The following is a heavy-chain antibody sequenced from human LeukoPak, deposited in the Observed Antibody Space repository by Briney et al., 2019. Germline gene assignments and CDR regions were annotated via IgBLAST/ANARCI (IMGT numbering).Heavy chain of an antibody. CDR1: GFTFDDYG. J-gene: IGHJ4*02. D-gene: IGHD1-26*01. CDR3: ARAVGASEGVDY. Sequence: GGSLRLSCAASGFTFDDYGMSWVRQAPGKGLEWVSGINWNGGTTGYADSVKGRFTISRDNAKNSLYLQMNSLRAEDTAVYYCARAVGASEGVDYWGQGTLVTVSS. V-gene: IGHV3-20*04. CDR2: INWNGGTT.